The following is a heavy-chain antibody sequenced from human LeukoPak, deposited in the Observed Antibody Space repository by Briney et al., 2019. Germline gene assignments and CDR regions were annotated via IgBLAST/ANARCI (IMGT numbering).Heavy chain of an antibody. Sequence: LSLTCTVSGYSISSGYYWGWIRQPPGKGLEWVSGISWNSGSIGYADSVKGRFTISRDNAKNSLYLQMNSLRAEDTAVYYCARDLIVGTTIRYYFDYWGQGTLVTVSS. V-gene: IGHV3-9*01. J-gene: IGHJ4*02. D-gene: IGHD1-26*01. CDR1: GYSISSGYY. CDR3: ARDLIVGTTIRYYFDY. CDR2: ISWNSGSI.